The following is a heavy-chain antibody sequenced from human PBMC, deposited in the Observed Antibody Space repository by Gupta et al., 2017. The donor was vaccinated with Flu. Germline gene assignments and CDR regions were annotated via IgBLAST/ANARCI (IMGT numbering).Heavy chain of an antibody. CDR2: HLYRGDP. Sequence: QLPLPESGPGLVMQSEPLSLTRSVPGRSIRRTYYYWGWIRQPPGKGLEWQGCHLYRGDPYYNPSLRSRVTISVDTSKIQFSLTLSSVTAADTAVYYWASMSDDKAMFLLRDYWGQGTLVTVAS. CDR3: ASMSDDKAMFLLRDY. CDR1: GRSIRRTYYY. D-gene: IGHD5-18*01. V-gene: IGHV4-39*01. J-gene: IGHJ4*02.